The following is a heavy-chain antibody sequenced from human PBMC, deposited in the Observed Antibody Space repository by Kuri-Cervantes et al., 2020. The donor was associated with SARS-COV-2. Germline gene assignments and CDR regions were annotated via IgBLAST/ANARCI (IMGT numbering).Heavy chain of an antibody. Sequence: SETLSLTCAVYGGSFSGYYWSWIRQPPGKGLEWIGEINHSGSTNYNPSLKSRVTISVDTSKNQFSLKLSSVTAADTAVYYCARGGWWGYYGSGSYYLFDYWGQGTLVTVSS. V-gene: IGHV4-34*01. CDR2: INHSGST. CDR1: GGSFSGYY. CDR3: ARGGWWGYYGSGSYYLFDY. D-gene: IGHD3-10*01. J-gene: IGHJ4*02.